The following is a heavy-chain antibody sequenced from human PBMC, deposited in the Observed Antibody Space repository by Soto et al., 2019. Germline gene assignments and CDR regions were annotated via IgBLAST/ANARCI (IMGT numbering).Heavy chain of an antibody. CDR2: DYYIGST. J-gene: IGHJ4*02. V-gene: IGHV4-31*01. Sequence: QVPLQESGPGLVKPSQNLSLTCTVSGGSIRSGGSYWSWIRQHPGKGLEWIGYDYYIGSTYYNPSLKSLVTITQATSKNQFSLRLSSVTAADTSLEYCSRTPKNWGQGTLVTVSS. CDR3: SRTPKN. CDR1: GGSIRSGGSY.